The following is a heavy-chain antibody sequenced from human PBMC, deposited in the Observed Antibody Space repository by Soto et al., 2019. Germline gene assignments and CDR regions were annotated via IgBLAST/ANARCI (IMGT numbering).Heavy chain of an antibody. Sequence: SVKVSCKTSGGTPNNYAISWVRQAPGQGLEWMGGFIPVFNAAKYAPKFQGRVTITADDSTKTAYMELRSLRSEDTAVYYCASHNYNGSGRWSDSAFDIWGQGTMVTVSS. CDR1: GGTPNNYA. CDR2: FIPVFNAA. CDR3: ASHNYNGSGRWSDSAFDI. V-gene: IGHV1-69*13. J-gene: IGHJ3*02. D-gene: IGHD3-10*01.